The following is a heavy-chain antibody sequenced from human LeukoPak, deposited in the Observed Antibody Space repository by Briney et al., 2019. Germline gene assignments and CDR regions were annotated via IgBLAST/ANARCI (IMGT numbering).Heavy chain of an antibody. V-gene: IGHV3-48*03. CDR1: GFTFSSYE. CDR3: AAGSYRVSFDY. Sequence: GGSLRLSCAASGFTFSSYEMNWVRQAPGKGLEWVSYISSSGSTIYYADSVKGRFTISRDNAKNSLYLQMNSLIAEDTAVYYCAAGSYRVSFDYWGRGTLVSVAS. CDR2: ISSSGSTI. J-gene: IGHJ4*02. D-gene: IGHD3-16*02.